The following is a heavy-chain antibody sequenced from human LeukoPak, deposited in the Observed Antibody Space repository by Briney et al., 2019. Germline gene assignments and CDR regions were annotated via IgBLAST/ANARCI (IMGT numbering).Heavy chain of an antibody. J-gene: IGHJ4*02. CDR3: ARAHTSGWFDLDY. CDR1: GYTFTSYD. CDR2: MSPNSGNT. V-gene: IGHV1-8*01. D-gene: IGHD6-19*01. Sequence: ASVKVSCKASGYTFTSYDINWVRQATGQGLEWMGWMSPNSGNTGYAQKFQGRVIMTTNTSINTAYMELSSLRSEDTAAYYCARAHTSGWFDLDYWGQGTLVTVSS.